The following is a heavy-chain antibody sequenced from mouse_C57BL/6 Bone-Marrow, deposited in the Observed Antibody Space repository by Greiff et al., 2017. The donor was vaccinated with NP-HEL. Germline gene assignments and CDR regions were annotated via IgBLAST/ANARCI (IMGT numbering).Heavy chain of an antibody. Sequence: VQLQQSGPELKRGASVKISCKASGYSFTGYYMHWVKQSHGNILDWIGYIYPYNGVSSYNQKFKGKATLTVDKSSSTAYMELRSLTSEDSAVYYCARSTMVTTREGFAYWGQGTLVTVSA. J-gene: IGHJ3*01. CDR3: ARSTMVTTREGFAY. CDR1: GYSFTGYY. D-gene: IGHD2-2*01. V-gene: IGHV1-31*01. CDR2: IYPYNGVS.